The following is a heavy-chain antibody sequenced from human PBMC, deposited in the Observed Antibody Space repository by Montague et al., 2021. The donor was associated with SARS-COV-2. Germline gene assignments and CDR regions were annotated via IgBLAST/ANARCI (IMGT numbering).Heavy chain of an antibody. CDR3: ARVGRQQLVRLSGMDV. D-gene: IGHD6-13*01. CDR2: IYYSGST. J-gene: IGHJ6*01. CDR1: GGSIISSSYY. Sequence: SETLSLTCTVSGGSIISSSYYWGWIRQPPGKGLEWIGSIYYSGSTYYNPSLKSRVTISVDTPKNQFSRKPSDVTAADTAVYYCARVGRQQLVRLSGMDVWGQGTTVTVSS. V-gene: IGHV4-39*07.